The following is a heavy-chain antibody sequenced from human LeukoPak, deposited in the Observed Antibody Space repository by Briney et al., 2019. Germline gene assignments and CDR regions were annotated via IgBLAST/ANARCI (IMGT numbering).Heavy chain of an antibody. J-gene: IGHJ5*02. CDR2: IYYSGST. D-gene: IGHD3-10*01. Sequence: SETLSLTCTVSGGSISNNNYYWGWIRQPPGKGLEWIGSIYYSGSTYYNPSLKSRVSISVDTSKNQFSLKLSSVTAADTAVYYCARDSSSGLGFDPWGQGTLVTVSS. V-gene: IGHV4-39*02. CDR3: ARDSSSGLGFDP. CDR1: GGSISNNNYY.